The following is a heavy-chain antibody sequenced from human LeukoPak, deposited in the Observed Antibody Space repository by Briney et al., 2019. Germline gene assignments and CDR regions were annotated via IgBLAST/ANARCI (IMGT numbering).Heavy chain of an antibody. V-gene: IGHV4-59*01. D-gene: IGHD2-21*02. Sequence: SETLSLTCTVSGGSISSYYWSWIRQSPGKGLEWIGYIYYSGSTNYNPSLKSRVTISVDTSKNQFSLKLSSVTAADTAVYYCARVYPYCGGDCYSVGFDPWGQGTLVTVSS. CDR2: IYYSGST. CDR3: ARVYPYCGGDCYSVGFDP. CDR1: GGSISSYY. J-gene: IGHJ5*02.